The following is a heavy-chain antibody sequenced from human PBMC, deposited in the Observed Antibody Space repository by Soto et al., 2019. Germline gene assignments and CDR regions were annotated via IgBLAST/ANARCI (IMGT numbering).Heavy chain of an antibody. CDR2: IGSGGGT. V-gene: IGHV3-23*01. J-gene: IGHJ4*02. Sequence: EVQLSESGGGLVQAGGSLRLSCAASGFTFSTYAMSWVRQAPGKGLEWVSVIGSGGGTAYADSVKGRFTISRDNSKNTLYLQMNSLRAEDTAIYYCAREYSSGWKTFDYWGQGTLVTVSS. CDR3: AREYSSGWKTFDY. D-gene: IGHD6-19*01. CDR1: GFTFSTYA.